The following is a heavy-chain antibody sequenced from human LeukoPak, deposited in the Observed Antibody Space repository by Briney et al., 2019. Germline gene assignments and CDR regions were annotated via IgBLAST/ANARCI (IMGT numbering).Heavy chain of an antibody. CDR1: GFTFSTYW. CDR3: AKGAPRQLLPMDV. Sequence: GGSLRLSCAVSGFTFSTYWMNWVRQAPGKGPEWVANIKPDGSEKFYVDSVKGRFTVSRDNSKNTLYLQMNSLRAEDTAVYYCAKGAPRQLLPMDVWGKGTTVTASS. V-gene: IGHV3-7*03. CDR2: IKPDGSEK. D-gene: IGHD2-2*01. J-gene: IGHJ6*03.